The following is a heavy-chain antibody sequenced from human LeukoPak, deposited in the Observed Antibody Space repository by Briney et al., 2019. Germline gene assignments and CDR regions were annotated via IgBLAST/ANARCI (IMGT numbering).Heavy chain of an antibody. D-gene: IGHD6-13*01. Sequence: GGSLRLSCAASGFTFSTYSMNWVRQAPGKGLEWVSYISYSSSAIYYADSVKGRFTISRDNAKNSLYLRMNSLRDEDTAVYYCATPIAAAVADYWGQGTLVTVSS. J-gene: IGHJ4*02. CDR3: ATPIAAAVADY. CDR1: GFTFSTYS. CDR2: ISYSSSAI. V-gene: IGHV3-48*02.